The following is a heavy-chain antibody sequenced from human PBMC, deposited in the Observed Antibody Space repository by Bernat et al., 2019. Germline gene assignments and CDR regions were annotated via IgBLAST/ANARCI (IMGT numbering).Heavy chain of an antibody. V-gene: IGHV3-9*01. CDR3: AKAPGIAARPSWFDY. CDR2: ISWNSGSI. D-gene: IGHD6-6*01. J-gene: IGHJ4*02. CDR1: GFTFDDYA. Sequence: EVQLVESGGGLVQPGRSLRLSCAASGFTFDDYAMHWVRQAPGKGLEWVSGISWNSGSIGYADSVKGRLTISRDNAKHSLYLQMNSLRAEDTALYYCAKAPGIAARPSWFDYWGQGPLVTVSS.